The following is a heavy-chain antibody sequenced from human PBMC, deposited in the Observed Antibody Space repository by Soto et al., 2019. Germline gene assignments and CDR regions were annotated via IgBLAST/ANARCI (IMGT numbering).Heavy chain of an antibody. Sequence: QVQLVQSGAEVKKPGASVKVSCKASGYTFTSYDINWVRQATGQGLEWMGWMNPNSGNTGYAQKFQGRVNMTRNTSISTGYIELSSLRSEDTAVYYCAGQWLVRDFYYGMDVRGQGTTVTVSS. CDR3: AGQWLVRDFYYGMDV. CDR2: MNPNSGNT. J-gene: IGHJ6*02. D-gene: IGHD6-19*01. V-gene: IGHV1-8*01. CDR1: GYTFTSYD.